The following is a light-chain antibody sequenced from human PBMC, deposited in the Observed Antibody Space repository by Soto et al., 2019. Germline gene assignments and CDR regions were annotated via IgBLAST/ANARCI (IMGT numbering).Light chain of an antibody. V-gene: IGKV3-20*01. Sequence: EIVLTQSPGTLSLSPGERATLSCRASQSVSSSYLAWYQQKPGQAPRLLIYGASSRATGIPDRFSGSGSGTDFTLTISRLETEDFVVYYCQQYGSSPWTFGQGTKVEIK. J-gene: IGKJ1*01. CDR3: QQYGSSPWT. CDR2: GAS. CDR1: QSVSSSY.